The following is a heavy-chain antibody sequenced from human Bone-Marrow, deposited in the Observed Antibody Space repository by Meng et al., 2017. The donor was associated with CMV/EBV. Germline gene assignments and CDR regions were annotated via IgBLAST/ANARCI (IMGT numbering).Heavy chain of an antibody. V-gene: IGHV1-46*01. D-gene: IGHD1-14*01. CDR1: GYTFTSYY. CDR3: ARTALTRVDFDY. J-gene: IGHJ4*02. CDR2: INPSDGST. Sequence: CKAAGYTFTSYYMNWVRQAHGQGLEWMGIINPSDGSTSYAQKFQGRVTMTRDTSTSTVYMELSSLRSEDTAVYYCARTALTRVDFDYWGQGTLVTVSS.